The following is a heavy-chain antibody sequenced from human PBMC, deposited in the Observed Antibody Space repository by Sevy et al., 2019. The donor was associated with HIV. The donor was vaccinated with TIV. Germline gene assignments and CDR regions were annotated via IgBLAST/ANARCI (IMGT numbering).Heavy chain of an antibody. Sequence: GGSLRLSCAASGFTFTDYWMSWVRQTPGKGLAWVATIKQDESEKYYVDSVKGRFAISRDNGKNSVSLQMNGLRVEDTALYYCAREVGGFNWRPYYFDSWGQRTLVTVSS. CDR2: IKQDESEK. CDR3: AREVGGFNWRPYYFDS. V-gene: IGHV3-7*01. J-gene: IGHJ4*02. D-gene: IGHD3-3*01. CDR1: GFTFTDYW.